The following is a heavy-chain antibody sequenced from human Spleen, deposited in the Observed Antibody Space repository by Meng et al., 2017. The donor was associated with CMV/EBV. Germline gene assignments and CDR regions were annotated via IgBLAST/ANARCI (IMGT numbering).Heavy chain of an antibody. Sequence: SETLSLTCTVSGGSISSYYWSWIRQPPGKGLEWIGYIYYSGSTNYNPSLKSRVTISIDTSKNQFSLELTSVTAADTAVYYCARGRVGHSSTSNWFDPWGQGTLVTVSS. CDR3: ARGRVGHSSTSNWFDP. CDR1: GGSISSYY. V-gene: IGHV4-59*01. J-gene: IGHJ5*02. D-gene: IGHD2-2*01. CDR2: IYYSGST.